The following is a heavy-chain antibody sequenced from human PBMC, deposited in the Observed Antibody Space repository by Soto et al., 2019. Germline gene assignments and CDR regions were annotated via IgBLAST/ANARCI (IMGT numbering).Heavy chain of an antibody. Sequence: QVNLVQSGAEVKKPGASVKLSCQASGYSFSNYYMHWVRQAPGQGLEWMGIIKPSDGDTIYAQSFQGRGTVTGDTSTSTVYMELKGLTYEDTAVYSCAKDRGGTDWEHEGLEIWGQGTKVTVSS. CDR3: AKDRGGTDWEHEGLEI. J-gene: IGHJ3*02. V-gene: IGHV1-46*03. CDR1: GYSFSNYY. D-gene: IGHD1-1*01. CDR2: IKPSDGDT.